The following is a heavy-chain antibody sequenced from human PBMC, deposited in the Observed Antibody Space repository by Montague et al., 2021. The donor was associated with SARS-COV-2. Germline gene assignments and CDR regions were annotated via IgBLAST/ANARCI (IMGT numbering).Heavy chain of an antibody. Sequence: SETLSLTCTVSGVSIRTNYWNWIRQPPGKGLEWIGYVDKSDNTDYNPSLKSRVTISLDTSKKQFSLTLNSVTSADTAVYYCTSGEGNYGWRYYFDYWGQGTLVTVSS. CDR1: GVSIRTNY. CDR3: TSGEGNYGWRYYFDY. V-gene: IGHV4-59*01. CDR2: VDKSDNT. D-gene: IGHD3-10*01. J-gene: IGHJ4*02.